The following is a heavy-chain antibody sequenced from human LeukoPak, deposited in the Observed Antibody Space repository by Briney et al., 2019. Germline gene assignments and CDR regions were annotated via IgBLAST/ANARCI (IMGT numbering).Heavy chain of an antibody. CDR2: IIPIFGTA. V-gene: IGHV1-69*05. D-gene: IGHD1-26*01. CDR1: GGTFSSYA. Sequence: GASVKVSCKSSGGTFSSYAISWVRQAPGQGLEWMGGIIPIFGTANYAQKFQGRVTITTDESTSTAYMELSSLRSEDTAVYYCAIGARGFRPTEFDYWGQGTLVTVSS. CDR3: AIGARGFRPTEFDY. J-gene: IGHJ4*02.